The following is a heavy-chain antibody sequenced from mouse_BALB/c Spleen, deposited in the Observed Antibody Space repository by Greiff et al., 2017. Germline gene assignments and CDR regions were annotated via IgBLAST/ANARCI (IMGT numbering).Heavy chain of an antibody. CDR2: INPDSSTI. J-gene: IGHJ3*01. Sequence: DVKLVESGGGLVQPGGSLKLSCAASGFDFSRYWMSWVRQAPGKGLEWIGEINPDSSTINYTPSLKDKFIISRDNAKNTLYLQMSKVRSEDTALYCCARPGPYYYGSSPFAYWGQGTLVTVSA. CDR1: GFDFSRYW. V-gene: IGHV4-1*02. CDR3: ARPGPYYYGSSPFAY. D-gene: IGHD1-1*01.